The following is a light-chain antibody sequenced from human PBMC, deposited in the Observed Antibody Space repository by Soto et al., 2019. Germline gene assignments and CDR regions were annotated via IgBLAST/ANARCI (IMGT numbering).Light chain of an antibody. V-gene: IGKV1-27*01. CDR2: AAS. CDR1: QGIRNY. Sequence: DIQMTQSPSSLSASAGDRVTISCRASQGIRNYLAWYQQKPGKVPKLLIYAASTLQSGVPSRFSGSGSGTDFTLTISSLQPEDVATYYCQKYNSAPRTFGQGTKLEIK. CDR3: QKYNSAPRT. J-gene: IGKJ2*01.